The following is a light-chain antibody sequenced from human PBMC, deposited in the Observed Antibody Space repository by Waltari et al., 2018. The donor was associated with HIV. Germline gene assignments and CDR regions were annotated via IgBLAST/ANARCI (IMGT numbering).Light chain of an antibody. Sequence: SYVLTQPPSVSVAPGQQARITCGGNNIGSKSVHWYQQRPGQAPMLVIYYDSDRPSGIPERFSGSNSGNTATLTISRVEAGDEADYYCQVRDSRSDPVVFGGGTKLTAL. J-gene: IGLJ2*01. CDR2: YDS. V-gene: IGLV3-21*04. CDR3: QVRDSRSDPVV. CDR1: NIGSKS.